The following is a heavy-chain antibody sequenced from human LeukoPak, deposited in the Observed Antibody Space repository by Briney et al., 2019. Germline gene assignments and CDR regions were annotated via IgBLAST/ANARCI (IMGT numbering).Heavy chain of an antibody. D-gene: IGHD3-16*01. CDR2: IYSGGST. CDR1: GFTVNNNY. CDR3: SRWPTWGIDY. Sequence: GGSLRLSCAASGFTVNNNYMSWVRQAPGKGLEWVSVIYSGGSTYYADSVKGRFTISRDNSKNTLYLQVNSLRAEDTAVYYCSRWPTWGIDYWGQGTLVTVSS. J-gene: IGHJ4*02. V-gene: IGHV3-53*01.